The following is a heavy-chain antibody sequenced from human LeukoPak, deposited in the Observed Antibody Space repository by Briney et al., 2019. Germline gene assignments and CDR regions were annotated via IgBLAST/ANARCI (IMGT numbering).Heavy chain of an antibody. J-gene: IGHJ4*01. CDR1: GSSITSGYY. Sequence: SETLSLTCTVSGSSITSGYYWTWIRLPPGKGLEWMGSIYHSGTTYYNPSLRSRVTISVDTSNNQFSLKLNSMTAADTAVYYRARLTSSNYAGFSFDHWSHGTLVTVSS. V-gene: IGHV4-38-2*02. CDR3: ARLTSSNYAGFSFDH. CDR2: IYHSGTT. D-gene: IGHD4-11*01.